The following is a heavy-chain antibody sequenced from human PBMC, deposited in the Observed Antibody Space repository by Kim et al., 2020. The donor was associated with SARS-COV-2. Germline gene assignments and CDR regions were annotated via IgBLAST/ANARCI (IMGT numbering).Heavy chain of an antibody. Sequence: GGSLRLSCAASGFSFSGSAMVWVRQAPGKGLECVASLRHDGSEKYYVDSVKARFTISRDNAKNSLYLQMNTLRAEDTAVYYCVRCCDYDLCGQGTPVTVS. CDR3: VRCCDYDL. J-gene: IGHJ4*02. V-gene: IGHV3-7*01. CDR2: LRHDGSEK. D-gene: IGHD2-21*01. CDR1: GFSFSGSA.